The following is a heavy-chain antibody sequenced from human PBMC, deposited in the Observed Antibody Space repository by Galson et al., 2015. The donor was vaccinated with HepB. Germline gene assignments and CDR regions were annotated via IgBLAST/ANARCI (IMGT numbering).Heavy chain of an antibody. D-gene: IGHD4-23*01. CDR1: GDSLNAVA. V-gene: IGHV1-24*01. J-gene: IGHJ6*02. Sequence: SVKVSCKVIGDSLNAVAIHWVRQTPTKGLEWVGGYGPEEGETVYAEEFQGRVTMTEDTTTDTAYIELSSLRSEDTALFYCATDTDGGSYSYGMDVWGQGTTVTVSS. CDR3: ATDTDGGSYSYGMDV. CDR2: YGPEEGET.